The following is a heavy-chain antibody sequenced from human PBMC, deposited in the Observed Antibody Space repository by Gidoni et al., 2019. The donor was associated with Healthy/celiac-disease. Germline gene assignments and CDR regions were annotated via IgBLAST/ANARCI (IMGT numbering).Heavy chain of an antibody. D-gene: IGHD5-18*01. CDR1: GFSLSTSGMC. V-gene: IGHV2-70*01. Sequence: QVTLRESGPALVKPTQTLTLTCTFSGFSLSTSGMCVSWIRQPPGKALEWLALIDWDDDKYYNTSLKTRLTISKDTSKNQVVLTMTNMDPVDTATYYCARIPRGYSYGYFDYWGQGTLVTVSS. CDR3: ARIPRGYSYGYFDY. J-gene: IGHJ4*02. CDR2: IDWDDDK.